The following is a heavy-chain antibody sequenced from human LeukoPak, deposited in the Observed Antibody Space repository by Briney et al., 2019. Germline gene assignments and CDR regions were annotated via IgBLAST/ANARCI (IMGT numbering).Heavy chain of an antibody. CDR1: GYSFNNYW. CDR3: ASQAGRHLYYRAY. J-gene: IGHJ4*02. Sequence: GESLKISCKGSGYSFNNYWIAWVRQMPGKGLEWMGIIYPGDSDTRYSPSLQGHVTISADKSISTAYLQWSSLRASDTAKYYCASQAGRHLYYRAYWGQGPLVPVSS. V-gene: IGHV5-51*01. D-gene: IGHD6-19*01. CDR2: IYPGDSDT.